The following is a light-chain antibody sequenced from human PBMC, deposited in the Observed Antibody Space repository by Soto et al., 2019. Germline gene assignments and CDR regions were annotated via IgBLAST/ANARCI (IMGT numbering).Light chain of an antibody. J-gene: IGKJ4*01. CDR2: AAS. CDR1: RGISSY. V-gene: IGKV1-9*01. CDR3: QQVNSYPLT. Sequence: DIQLTQSPSFLSASVGDRVTITCRASRGISSYLAWYQQKPGKAPKLMIYAASTLQSGVPSRFSGSGSGTELTLTISSLQPEDFATYYCQQVNSYPLTFGGGTKVDIK.